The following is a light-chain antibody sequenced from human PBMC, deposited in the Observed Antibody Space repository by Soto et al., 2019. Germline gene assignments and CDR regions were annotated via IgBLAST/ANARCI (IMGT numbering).Light chain of an antibody. J-gene: IGLJ2*01. CDR3: AAWDDSLNGVT. CDR2: SNN. CDR1: NSNIGTKT. V-gene: IGLV1-44*01. Sequence: QSVLSQPPSASGTPGQTVTISCSGSNSNIGTKTVNWFQHLPGTAPKLLMYSNNQRPSGVPDRFSGSKSGASASVDISGLQSKDEGDYYCAAWDDSLNGVTFGGGTKLTVL.